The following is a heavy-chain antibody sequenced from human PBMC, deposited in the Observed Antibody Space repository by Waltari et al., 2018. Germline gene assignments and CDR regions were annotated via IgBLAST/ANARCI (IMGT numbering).Heavy chain of an antibody. CDR1: GFAFANYG. J-gene: IGHJ4*02. CDR2: ISGSGGTT. D-gene: IGHD1-26*01. CDR3: AKSSGSYYEVFDY. Sequence: PGGSLRLSCAASGFAFANYGMSWVRQAPGKGLECVSSISGSGGTTYYADSVKGRFTMSKDNSKNTLFLQMNSLRVDDTADYSCAKSSGSYYEVFDYWGRGTLVTVSS. V-gene: IGHV3-23*01.